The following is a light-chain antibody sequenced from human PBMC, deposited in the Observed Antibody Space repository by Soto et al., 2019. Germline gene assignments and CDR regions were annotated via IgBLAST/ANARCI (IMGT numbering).Light chain of an antibody. V-gene: IGKV3-15*01. Sequence: EIVMTQSPATLSVSPGERATLSCRASQSVYSNLAWYQQKPGQAPRLLIYGASTRATGIPARFSGSGSGTEFTLTISSLQSEDFAAYYCQQYDSWPLTFGGGTKVQIK. CDR1: QSVYSN. CDR2: GAS. J-gene: IGKJ4*01. CDR3: QQYDSWPLT.